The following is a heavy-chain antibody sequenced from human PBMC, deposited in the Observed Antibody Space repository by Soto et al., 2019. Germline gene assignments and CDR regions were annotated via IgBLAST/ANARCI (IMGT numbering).Heavy chain of an antibody. CDR2: NSPEFAET. Sequence: DSLKISCKGSGFCFIGYWVGWVRQRPRKGPEWRGANSPEFAETRYRPSSQGQVIFSAGKSITTTYLQWKNLKASPSAVYCSLAPGRRTRDSSREYWGQGTMVTVSS. V-gene: IGHV5-51*01. CDR3: LAPGRRTRDSSREY. J-gene: IGHJ4*01. CDR1: GFCFIGYW. D-gene: IGHD3-10*01.